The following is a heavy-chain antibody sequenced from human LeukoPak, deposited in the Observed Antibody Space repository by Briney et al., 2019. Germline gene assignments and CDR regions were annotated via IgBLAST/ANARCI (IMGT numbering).Heavy chain of an antibody. CDR3: ARGPYYDILTGRTVEAFDI. J-gene: IGHJ3*02. CDR1: GYTFTSYY. D-gene: IGHD3-9*01. V-gene: IGHV1-46*01. Sequence: ASVKVSCKASGYTFTSYYMHWVRQAPGQGLEWMGIINPSGGSTSYAQKFQGRVTMTRDTSTSTVYMELSSLRSEDTAVYNCARGPYYDILTGRTVEAFDIWGQGTMVTVSS. CDR2: INPSGGST.